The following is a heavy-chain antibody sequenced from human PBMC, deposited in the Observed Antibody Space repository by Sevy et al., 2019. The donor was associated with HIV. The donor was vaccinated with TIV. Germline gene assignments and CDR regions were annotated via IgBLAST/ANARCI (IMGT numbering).Heavy chain of an antibody. CDR2: ISSSSRST. CDR1: GFTFHMYT. J-gene: IGHJ6*02. Sequence: GGSLRLSCAASGFTFHMYTMNWVRQAPGKGLEWVSSISSSSRSTYYADSVKGRFTSSSHNANSTLSLQVNSLRNEDTAGYYCAGRMFYNSGSGSKPDRNYYQYYGLDVWGQGTTITVSS. CDR3: AGRMFYNSGSGSKPDRNYYQYYGLDV. D-gene: IGHD3-3*01. V-gene: IGHV3-21*01.